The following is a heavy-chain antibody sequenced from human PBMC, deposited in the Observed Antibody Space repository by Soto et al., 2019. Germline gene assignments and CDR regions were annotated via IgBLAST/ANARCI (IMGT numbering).Heavy chain of an antibody. Sequence: SVKVSCKASGGTFSSYAISWVRQAPGQGLEWMGGIIPIFGTANYAQKFQGRVTMTADKSTSTAYMELSSLRSEDTAVYYCARDSGLIWGNYGMDVWGQGTTVTVSS. CDR1: GGTFSSYA. D-gene: IGHD2-15*01. J-gene: IGHJ6*02. CDR3: ARDSGLIWGNYGMDV. V-gene: IGHV1-69*06. CDR2: IIPIFGTA.